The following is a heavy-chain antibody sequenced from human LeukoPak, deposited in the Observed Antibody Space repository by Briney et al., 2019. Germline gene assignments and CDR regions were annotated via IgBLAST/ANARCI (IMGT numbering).Heavy chain of an antibody. Sequence: ASVRVSCKASGYTFTSFGISWVRQAPGQGLEWMGWISPYSGNTNYAQKLQGRVTVTTDTSTSTAYMELSRLRSDDTAVYYCARLRLNVVVVAATQGGDYYYYMDVWGKGTTVTVSS. CDR1: GYTFTSFG. CDR2: ISPYSGNT. D-gene: IGHD2-15*01. CDR3: ARLRLNVVVVAATQGGDYYYYMDV. J-gene: IGHJ6*03. V-gene: IGHV1-18*01.